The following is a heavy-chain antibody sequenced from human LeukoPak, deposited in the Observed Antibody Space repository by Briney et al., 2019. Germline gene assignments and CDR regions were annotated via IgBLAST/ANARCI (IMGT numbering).Heavy chain of an antibody. D-gene: IGHD1-26*01. CDR1: GFTFSSFA. Sequence: GGSLRLSCAASGFTFSSFAMSWVRQAPGKGLEWVSSISGSGASTYYADSVKGRLTISRDNSKNTLYLQMNTLRAEDTAVYYCAKGRGSPFYFEYWGQGTLVTVSS. CDR3: AKGRGSPFYFEY. V-gene: IGHV3-23*01. CDR2: ISGSGAST. J-gene: IGHJ4*02.